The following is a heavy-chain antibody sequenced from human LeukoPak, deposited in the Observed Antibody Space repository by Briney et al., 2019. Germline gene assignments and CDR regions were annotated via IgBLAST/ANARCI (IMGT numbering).Heavy chain of an antibody. CDR2: LYAGGST. CDR1: GFTMSGIH. V-gene: IGHV3-66*01. J-gene: IGHJ5*02. Sequence: PGGSLRLSCKASGFTMSGIHMNWVRQAPGKGLDWVSGLYAGGSTYYAGSVTGRFTISRDDPKNTLYLQMTSLRVDDTAIYFCVRGNGNVGGRLDPWGQGAWVIVSS. CDR3: VRGNGNVGGRLDP. D-gene: IGHD1-1*01.